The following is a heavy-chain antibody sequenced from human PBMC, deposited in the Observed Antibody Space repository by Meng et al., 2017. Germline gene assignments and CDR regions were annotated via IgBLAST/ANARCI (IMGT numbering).Heavy chain of an antibody. V-gene: IGHV2-5*01. Sequence: SGPTLVKPTQTLTLTCTFSGFSLSTSGVGVGWIRQPPGKALEWLALIYWNDDKRYSPPLKSRLTITKDTSKNQVVLTMTNMDPVDTATYYCAHSRWQRITMVRGVRDYYYYGMDVWGQGTTVTVSS. CDR1: GFSLSTSGVG. CDR2: IYWNDDK. D-gene: IGHD3-10*01. CDR3: AHSRWQRITMVRGVRDYYYYGMDV. J-gene: IGHJ6*02.